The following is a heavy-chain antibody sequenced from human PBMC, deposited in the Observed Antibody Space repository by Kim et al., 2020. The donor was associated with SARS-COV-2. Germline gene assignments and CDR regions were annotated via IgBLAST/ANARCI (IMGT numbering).Heavy chain of an antibody. CDR2: TNGDETSI. J-gene: IGHJ4*02. CDR3: AREGNWNLDS. V-gene: IGHV3-74*01. CDR1: GFTFSRHW. Sequence: GGSLRLSCVASGFTFSRHWLHWVRQPPGKGLEWISCTNGDETSIQYADSVKGRFTISRDNAKNTLSLQMDSLKAEDTAVYYCAREGNWNLDSWGQGTLVTVSS. D-gene: IGHD3-3*01.